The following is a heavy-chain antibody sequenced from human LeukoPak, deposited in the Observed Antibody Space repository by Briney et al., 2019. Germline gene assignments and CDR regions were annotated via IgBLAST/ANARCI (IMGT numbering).Heavy chain of an antibody. J-gene: IGHJ4*02. CDR1: GFTFSSYG. Sequence: GRSLRLSCAASGFTFSSYGMHWVRQAPGQGLEWMGWINPNSGGTNYAQKFQGRVTMTRDTSISTAYMELSRLRSDDTAVYYCAREIEPATAIGIDYWGQGTLVTVSS. CDR2: INPNSGGT. CDR3: AREIEPATAIGIDY. D-gene: IGHD2-2*02. V-gene: IGHV1-2*02.